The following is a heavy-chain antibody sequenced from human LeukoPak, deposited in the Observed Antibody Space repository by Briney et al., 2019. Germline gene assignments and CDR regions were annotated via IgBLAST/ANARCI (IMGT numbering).Heavy chain of an antibody. CDR1: GGSISSGGYY. V-gene: IGHV4-30-2*01. CDR3: ARDLVYCSSTSCRDAFDI. Sequence: KPSETLSLTCTVSGGSISSGGYYWSWIRQPPGKGLEWIGYIYHSGSTYYNPSLKSRVTISVDRSKNQFSLKLSSVTAADTAVYYCARDLVYCSSTSCRDAFDIWGQGTMVTVSS. CDR2: IYHSGST. D-gene: IGHD2-2*01. J-gene: IGHJ3*02.